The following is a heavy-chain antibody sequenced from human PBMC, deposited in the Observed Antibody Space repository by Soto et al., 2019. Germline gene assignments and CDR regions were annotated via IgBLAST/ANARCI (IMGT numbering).Heavy chain of an antibody. Sequence: QVQLVESGGGVVQPGRSLRLSCAASGFTFSSYGMHWVRQAPGKGLEWVAVISYDGSNKYYADSVKGRFTISRDNSKNTRYLQMNSLRAEDTAVYYCAKDPGTALWFGEPLSWFDPWGQGTLVTVSS. J-gene: IGHJ5*02. D-gene: IGHD3-10*01. V-gene: IGHV3-30*18. CDR2: ISYDGSNK. CDR3: AKDPGTALWFGEPLSWFDP. CDR1: GFTFSSYG.